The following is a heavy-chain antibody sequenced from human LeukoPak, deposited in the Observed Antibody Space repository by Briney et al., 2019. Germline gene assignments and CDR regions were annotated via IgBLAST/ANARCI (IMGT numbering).Heavy chain of an antibody. D-gene: IGHD1-7*01. CDR3: AREGMGTTFSAWFDP. Sequence: GRSLRLSCAASGFTFSSYGMHWVRQAPGKGLEWVAVVSSDGSIDYYADSLRGRFTVSRDNSKNTMFLQFNTLRPEDTAVYYCAREGMGTTFSAWFDPWGQGTLVTVSS. CDR1: GFTFSSYG. J-gene: IGHJ5*02. CDR2: VSSDGSID. V-gene: IGHV3-30*03.